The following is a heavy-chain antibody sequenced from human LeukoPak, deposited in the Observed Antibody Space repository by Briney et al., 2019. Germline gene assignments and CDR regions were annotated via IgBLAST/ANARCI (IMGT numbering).Heavy chain of an antibody. CDR2: LYYSGIT. J-gene: IGHJ3*02. V-gene: IGHV4-31*01. CDR1: GGSISSGGYY. D-gene: IGHD1-26*01. CDR3: ARVLRYSGSYRAPNDAFDI. Sequence: SETLSLTCTVSGGSISSGGYYWSWIRQHPGKGLEWIGYLYYSGITFYNPSLKSPVTISVDTSKNQFSLKLSSVTAADTAVYYCARVLRYSGSYRAPNDAFDIWGQGTMVTVSS.